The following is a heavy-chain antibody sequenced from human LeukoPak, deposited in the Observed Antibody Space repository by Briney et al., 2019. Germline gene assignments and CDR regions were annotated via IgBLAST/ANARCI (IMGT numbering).Heavy chain of an antibody. V-gene: IGHV3-21*01. CDR3: ARALTTLTYEGY. Sequence: GGSLRLSCSASGFTFSTSVMHWVRQAPGKGLEWVSSISGSNSYIFYADSVKGRFTVSRDNAKDSLYLQMNSLRAEDTAVYYCARALTTLTYEGYWGQGTLVTVSS. D-gene: IGHD1-1*01. CDR2: ISGSNSYI. J-gene: IGHJ4*02. CDR1: GFTFSTSV.